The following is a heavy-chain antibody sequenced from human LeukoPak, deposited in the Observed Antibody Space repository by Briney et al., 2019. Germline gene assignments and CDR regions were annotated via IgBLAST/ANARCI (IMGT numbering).Heavy chain of an antibody. CDR2: IYYSGST. Sequence: PSETLSLTCTVSGGSISSSSYYWGWIRQPPVKGLEWIGSIYYSGSTNYNPSLKSRVTVSVDTSRNQFSLKLNSVTAADTAVYYCARTVSTGTLDYWGQRTLVTVSS. J-gene: IGHJ4*02. CDR3: ARTVSTGTLDY. V-gene: IGHV4-39*07. D-gene: IGHD1-7*01. CDR1: GGSISSSSYY.